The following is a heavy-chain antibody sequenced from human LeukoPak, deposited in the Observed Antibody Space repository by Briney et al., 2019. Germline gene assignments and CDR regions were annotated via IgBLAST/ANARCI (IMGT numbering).Heavy chain of an antibody. CDR1: GFTFSNAW. CDR3: AKLVGATTY. J-gene: IGHJ4*02. V-gene: IGHV3-23*01. CDR2: VSGTGDST. D-gene: IGHD1-26*01. Sequence: GGSLRLSCAASGFTFSNAWMSWVRQAPGKGLEWVSVVSGTGDSTYYADSVKGRFTISRDNSKNTLYLQMNSLRAEDTAVYYCAKLVGATTYWGQGTLVTVSS.